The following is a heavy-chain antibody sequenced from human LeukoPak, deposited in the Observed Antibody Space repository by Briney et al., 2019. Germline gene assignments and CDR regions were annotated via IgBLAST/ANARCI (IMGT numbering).Heavy chain of an antibody. V-gene: IGHV3-23*01. CDR3: AKDPIYSSPLAVDY. CDR2: ISGSGGST. Sequence: GGSLRLSCAASGFTFSSYAMSWVRQAPGKGLEWVSAISGSGGSTYYTDSVKGRFTISRDNSKNTLYLQMNSLRAEDTAVYYCAKDPIYSSPLAVDYWGQGTLVTVSS. D-gene: IGHD6-13*01. CDR1: GFTFSSYA. J-gene: IGHJ4*02.